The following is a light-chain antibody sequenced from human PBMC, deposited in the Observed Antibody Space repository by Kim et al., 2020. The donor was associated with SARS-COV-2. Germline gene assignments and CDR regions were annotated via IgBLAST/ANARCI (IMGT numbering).Light chain of an antibody. CDR3: QQYYIYWT. Sequence: SASVGDRVTITCRASQSVNTWLAWHQQKSGKAPKLLIYRASSLESGVPSRFSGSGSGTEFTLTINSLQPDDFATYYCQQYYIYWTFGQGTKVDIK. J-gene: IGKJ1*01. V-gene: IGKV1-5*03. CDR1: QSVNTW. CDR2: RAS.